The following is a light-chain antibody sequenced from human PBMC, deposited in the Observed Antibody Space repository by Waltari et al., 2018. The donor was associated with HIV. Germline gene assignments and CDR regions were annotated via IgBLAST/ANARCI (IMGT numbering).Light chain of an antibody. Sequence: DIVMTQSPDSLAVSLGERATINCKSSQSVLYSSTDKNYLAWYQQKPGQPPKLLIYWASTRDSGVPDRFIGSGSGTDFTLTISSLQSEDFAVYYCQQYNNWPPWTFGQGTKVEIK. CDR2: WAS. CDR1: QSVLYSSTDKNY. V-gene: IGKV4-1*01. J-gene: IGKJ1*01. CDR3: QQYNNWPPWT.